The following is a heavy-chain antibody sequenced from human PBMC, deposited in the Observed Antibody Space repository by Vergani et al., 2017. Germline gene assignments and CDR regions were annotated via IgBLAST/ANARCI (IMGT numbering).Heavy chain of an antibody. Sequence: QVQLQQWGAGLLKPSETLSLTCAVYGGSFSGYYWSWIRQPPGKGLEWIGEINHSGSTNYNPSLKSRVTISVDTSKNQFSLKLSSVTAADTAVYYCARGAVGLHYYDSSGYPPSSDGTPYDYWGQGTLGTVSS. CDR2: INHSGST. D-gene: IGHD3-22*01. V-gene: IGHV4-34*01. CDR1: GGSFSGYY. CDR3: ARGAVGLHYYDSSGYPPSSDGTPYDY. J-gene: IGHJ4*02.